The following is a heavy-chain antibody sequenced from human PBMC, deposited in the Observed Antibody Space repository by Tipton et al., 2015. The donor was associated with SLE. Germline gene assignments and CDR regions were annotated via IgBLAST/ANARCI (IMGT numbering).Heavy chain of an antibody. CDR2: TYDSGST. CDR1: GGSISSYY. D-gene: IGHD3-3*01. Sequence: LRLSCTVSGGSISSYYWSWIRQPPGKGLEWIGYTYDSGSTNYNPSLKSRVTMSIDTSKNQFSLKLSSVTAADTAVYYCAKDSGDYDFGQDPWGRGTLVTVSS. CDR3: AKDSGDYDFGQDP. J-gene: IGHJ5*02. V-gene: IGHV4-59*01.